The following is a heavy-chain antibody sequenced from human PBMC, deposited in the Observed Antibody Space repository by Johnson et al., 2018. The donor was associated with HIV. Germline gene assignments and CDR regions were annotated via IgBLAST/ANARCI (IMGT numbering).Heavy chain of an antibody. V-gene: IGHV3-11*04. D-gene: IGHD1/OR15-1a*01. CDR2: ISSSGSTI. J-gene: IGHJ3*02. CDR3: AKDLGNWDSPRSAFDI. Sequence: HVQLVESGGGLVQPGGSLRLSCAASGFSFSDYYMTWIRQAPGKGLEFVSYISSSGSTIYYADSVKGRFTISRDNAKNSLYLQLNSLRAEDTAVYYCAKDLGNWDSPRSAFDIWGQGTMVTVSS. CDR1: GFSFSDYY.